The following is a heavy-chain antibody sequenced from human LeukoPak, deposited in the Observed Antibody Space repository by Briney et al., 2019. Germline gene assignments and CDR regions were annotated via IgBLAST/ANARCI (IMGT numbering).Heavy chain of an antibody. J-gene: IGHJ3*02. V-gene: IGHV4-30-4*01. D-gene: IGHD3-10*01. CDR2: IYYSGST. CDR3: ARGKRITMVRGVIDAFDI. CDR1: GGSISSGDYY. Sequence: PSETLSLTCTVSGGSISSGDYYWSWIRQPPGKGLEWIGYIYYSGSTYYNPSLKSRVTISVDTSKNQFSLKLSSVTAADTAVYYCARGKRITMVRGVIDAFDIWGQGTMVTVSS.